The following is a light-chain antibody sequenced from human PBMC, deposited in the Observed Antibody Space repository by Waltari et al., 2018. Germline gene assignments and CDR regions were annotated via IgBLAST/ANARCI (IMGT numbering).Light chain of an antibody. Sequence: DIVMTQSPDSLAVSLGQRATINCTPSQSVLYSSNNKNYLAWYQQKPGQPPKLLIYWASTRESGVPDRFSGSGSGTDFTLTISSLQAEDVAVYYCQQYYSTPRTFGQGTKEEIK. J-gene: IGKJ1*01. V-gene: IGKV4-1*01. CDR2: WAS. CDR3: QQYYSTPRT. CDR1: QSVLYSSNNKNY.